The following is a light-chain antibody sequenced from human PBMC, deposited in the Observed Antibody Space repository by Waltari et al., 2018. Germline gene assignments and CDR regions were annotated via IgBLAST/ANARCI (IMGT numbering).Light chain of an antibody. J-gene: IGKJ3*01. CDR2: GES. CDR1: QSVSSRS. CDR3: QHYDSSPIFT. V-gene: IGKV3-20*01. Sequence: EIVLTQSPDTLSLSPGERATLSCRASQSVSSRSLAWYQQKPGQAPRLPLYGESNRATGIPDRFSGGGSWTDFTLTISGVEPEDFAGYYCQHYDSSPIFTFGPGTKVDLK.